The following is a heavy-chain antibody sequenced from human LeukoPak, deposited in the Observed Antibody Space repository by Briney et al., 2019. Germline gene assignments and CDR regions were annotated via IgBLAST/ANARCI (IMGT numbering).Heavy chain of an antibody. D-gene: IGHD5-18*01. V-gene: IGHV1-8*02. CDR3: ARGSGKGIQLWLTPHYYFDY. CDR1: GYTFTGYY. J-gene: IGHJ4*02. CDR2: MNPNSGNT. Sequence: ASVKVSCKASGYTFTGYYMHWVRQAPGQGLEWMGWMNPNSGNTGYAQKFQGRVTMTRNTSISTAYMGLSSLRSEDTAVYYCARGSGKGIQLWLTPHYYFDYWGQGTLVTVSS.